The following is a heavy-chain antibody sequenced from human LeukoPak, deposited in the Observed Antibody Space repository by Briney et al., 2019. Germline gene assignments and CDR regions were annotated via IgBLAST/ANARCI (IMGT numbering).Heavy chain of an antibody. Sequence: GGSLRLSCAASGFTFSSYAMLWVRQAPGKALEYVSAIDSDGRSTFYASSVEGRVTISRDNSKNTLYLQMRSLRPEDTAVYYCARAPYYYYYYMDVWGKGTTVTVSS. CDR2: IDSDGRST. CDR3: ARAPYYYYYYMDV. CDR1: GFTFSSYA. J-gene: IGHJ6*03. V-gene: IGHV3-64*01.